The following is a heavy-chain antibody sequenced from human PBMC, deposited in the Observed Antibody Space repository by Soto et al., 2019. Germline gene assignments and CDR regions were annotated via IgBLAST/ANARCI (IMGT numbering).Heavy chain of an antibody. CDR1: GYTFTSYG. D-gene: IGHD6-19*01. CDR3: ARGGSSGWYVTPIDGMDV. J-gene: IGHJ6*02. V-gene: IGHV1-18*01. CDR2: ISAYNGNT. Sequence: ASVKVSCKASGYTFTSYGISWVRQAPGQGLEWMGWISAYNGNTNYAQKLQGRVTMTTDTSTSTAYMELRSLRSDDTAVYYCARGGSSGWYVTPIDGMDVRGQGTTVTVSS.